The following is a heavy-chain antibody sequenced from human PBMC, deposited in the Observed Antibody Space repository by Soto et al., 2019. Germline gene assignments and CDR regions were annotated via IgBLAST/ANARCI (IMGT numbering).Heavy chain of an antibody. CDR2: INWNGGST. CDR3: ARSYSGYDLDAFDI. D-gene: IGHD5-12*01. V-gene: IGHV3-20*01. J-gene: IGHJ3*02. Sequence: PGGSLRLSCAASGFTFDDYGMSWVRQAPGKGLEWVSGINWNGGSTGYADSVKGRFTISRDNAKNSLYLQMNSLRAEDTALYHCARSYSGYDLDAFDIWGQGTMVTVSS. CDR1: GFTFDDYG.